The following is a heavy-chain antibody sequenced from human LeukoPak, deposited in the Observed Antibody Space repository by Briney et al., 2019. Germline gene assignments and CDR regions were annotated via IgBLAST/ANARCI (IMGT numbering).Heavy chain of an antibody. V-gene: IGHV3-23*01. CDR1: GFTFSSYD. Sequence: GGTLRLSCAASGFTFSSYDMTWVRQAPGKGLEWVLALSGSGVSTYYADSVKGRFTISRDNSKNTLYLQLNSLRAEDTAVYYCAKDSGVYYASGSFFDYWGQGTLVTVSS. CDR2: LSGSGVST. CDR3: AKDSGVYYASGSFFDY. J-gene: IGHJ4*02. D-gene: IGHD3-10*01.